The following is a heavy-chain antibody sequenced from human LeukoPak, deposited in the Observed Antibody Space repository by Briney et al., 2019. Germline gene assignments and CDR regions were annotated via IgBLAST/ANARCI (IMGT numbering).Heavy chain of an antibody. D-gene: IGHD5-18*01. CDR2: IYYSGSS. V-gene: IGHV4-59*11. J-gene: IGHJ4*02. CDR1: GSSISSHY. Sequence: SETLSLTCTVSGSSISSHYWTWIRQPPGKGLEWIGYIYYSGSSKYSPSLKSRVTISVDTSKNQFSLNLSSVTAADTAVYFCARDRGYTYGYLDYWGQGILVTVSS. CDR3: ARDRGYTYGYLDY.